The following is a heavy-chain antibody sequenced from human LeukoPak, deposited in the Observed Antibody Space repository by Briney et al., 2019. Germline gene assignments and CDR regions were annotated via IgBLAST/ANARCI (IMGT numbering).Heavy chain of an antibody. CDR2: ISSSSSTI. D-gene: IGHD4-17*01. J-gene: IGHJ4*02. Sequence: GGSLGLSCAASGFSFSSYWMAWVRQAPGKGLEWVSYISSSSSTIYYADSVKGRFTISRDNAKNSLYLQMNSLRAEDTAVYYCARDNLDGAIYGDYVDYWGQGTLVTVSS. CDR1: GFSFSSYW. V-gene: IGHV3-48*04. CDR3: ARDNLDGAIYGDYVDY.